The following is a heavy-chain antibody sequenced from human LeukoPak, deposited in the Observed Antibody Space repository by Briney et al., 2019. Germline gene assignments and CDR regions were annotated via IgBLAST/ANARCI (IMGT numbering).Heavy chain of an antibody. J-gene: IGHJ4*02. V-gene: IGHV1-69*13. CDR3: ARRSMGIAAAGPTSFDY. Sequence: ASVKVSCKASGGTFSSYAISWVRQAPGQGLEWMGGIIPIFGTANYAQKFQGRVTITADESTSTAYMELSSLRSEDTAVYYCARRSMGIAAAGPTSFDYWGRGTLVTVSS. CDR1: GGTFSSYA. CDR2: IIPIFGTA. D-gene: IGHD6-13*01.